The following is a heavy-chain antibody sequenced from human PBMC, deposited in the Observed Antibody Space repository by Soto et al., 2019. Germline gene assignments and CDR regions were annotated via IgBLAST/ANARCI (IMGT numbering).Heavy chain of an antibody. J-gene: IGHJ6*02. D-gene: IGHD2-21*01. CDR3: ARDRVMRGNSYYYGMDV. CDR2: IIPGFAAP. V-gene: IGHV1-69*12. Sequence: QVLLVQSGAEVKKPGSSMKVSCKTSGGTFNSFAISWVRLVPGQGLEWMGVIIPGFAAPTYAQTLQGRVSITADESTTTASMELSRLRSEDTAVYYCARDRVMRGNSYYYGMDVWGQGTTVTVSS. CDR1: GGTFNSFA.